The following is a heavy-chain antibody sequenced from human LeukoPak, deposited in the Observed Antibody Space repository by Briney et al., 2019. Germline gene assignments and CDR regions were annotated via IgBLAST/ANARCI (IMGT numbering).Heavy chain of an antibody. D-gene: IGHD6-13*01. Sequence: SETLSLTCAVCGGSFSRYSWSWIRQRPGKGLEWIGEINHSGSTNYNPSLKGRVTISVDTSKNQSSLKLRSVTAADTAVYYCARVVGKYSSSWYYWGQGTLVTVSS. CDR3: ARVVGKYSSSWYY. CDR2: INHSGST. J-gene: IGHJ4*02. CDR1: GGSFSRYS. V-gene: IGHV4-34*01.